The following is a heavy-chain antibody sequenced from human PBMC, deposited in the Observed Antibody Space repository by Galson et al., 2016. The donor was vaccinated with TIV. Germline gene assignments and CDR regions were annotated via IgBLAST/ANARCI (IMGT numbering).Heavy chain of an antibody. CDR3: AKDPRIYGDYLLAYFDY. J-gene: IGHJ4*02. V-gene: IGHV3-30*18. Sequence: SLRLSCAASGFTFSDYGIHWVRQAPGKGLEWVAVTSFDGSYTNFADSVKGRFTISRDNSKNTLSLQMNSLGTEDTAVYYCAKDPRIYGDYLLAYFDYWGQGTLVTVSS. CDR2: TSFDGSYT. CDR1: GFTFSDYG. D-gene: IGHD4-17*01.